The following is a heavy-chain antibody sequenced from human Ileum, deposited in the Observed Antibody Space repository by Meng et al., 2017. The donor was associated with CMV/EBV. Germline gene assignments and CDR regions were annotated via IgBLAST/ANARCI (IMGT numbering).Heavy chain of an antibody. D-gene: IGHD3-22*01. CDR1: TFSSYA. J-gene: IGHJ2*01. CDR2: LSSSGGSK. V-gene: IGHV3-23*01. Sequence: TFSSYAMSWVRQAPGKGLEWVSGLSSSGGSKYYADSVKGRFTISRDNSKNMLYLQMNSPRVEDTAVYYCAKNTFYYDNSGPPTYFDLWGRGTLVTVSS. CDR3: AKNTFYYDNSGPPTYFDL.